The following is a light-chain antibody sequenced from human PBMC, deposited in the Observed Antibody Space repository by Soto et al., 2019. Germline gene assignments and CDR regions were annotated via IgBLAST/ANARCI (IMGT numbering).Light chain of an antibody. J-gene: IGKJ4*01. CDR3: QQYYSYPLT. CDR2: AAS. CDR1: QSITTW. Sequence: DIHMTQSPSTVSAYVGDSVAITCRASQSITTWLAWYQQRPGKAPKLLIYAASTLQSGVPSRFSGSGSGTDFTLTISCLQSEDFATYYCQQYYSYPLTFGGGTKVDIK. V-gene: IGKV1-5*01.